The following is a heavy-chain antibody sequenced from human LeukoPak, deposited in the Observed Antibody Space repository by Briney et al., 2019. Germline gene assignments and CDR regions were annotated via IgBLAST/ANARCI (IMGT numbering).Heavy chain of an antibody. CDR1: GFLFHDYY. J-gene: IGHJ5*01. V-gene: IGHV3-11*05. Sequence: GGSLRLTCEASGFLFHDYYMSWVRQAPGKGLEWIAYITSESIPQYADSVRGRFTISRDNAQSSVSLQMDSLRAEDTAVYYCARGGCGGGNCYWGTGWFKSWGQGALVIVST. CDR2: ITSESIP. D-gene: IGHD2-21*02. CDR3: ARGGCGGGNCYWGTGWFKS.